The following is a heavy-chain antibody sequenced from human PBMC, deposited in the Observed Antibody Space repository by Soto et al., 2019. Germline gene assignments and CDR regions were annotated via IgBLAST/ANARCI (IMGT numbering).Heavy chain of an antibody. V-gene: IGHV1-46*03. CDR3: GRGLASGDY. J-gene: IGHJ4*02. CDR1: GYTFTNYY. CDR2: INPNGGST. D-gene: IGHD6-6*01. Sequence: QVHLVQSGAEVKKPGASVKVSCKASGYTFTNYYVHWVRQAPGQGLEWIGIINPNGGSTNYAQNFQGRVTITRDTSTTTVYMDLSSLRSEDTAVYYCGRGLASGDYWGQGTLVTVSS.